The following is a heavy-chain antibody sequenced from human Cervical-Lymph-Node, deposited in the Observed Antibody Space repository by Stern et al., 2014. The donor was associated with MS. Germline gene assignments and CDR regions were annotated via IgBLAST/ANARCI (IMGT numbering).Heavy chain of an antibody. V-gene: IGHV3-15*01. CDR1: GFILNKAW. CDR3: TTLSMLRVTIIELFDH. Sequence: EVQLVESGGDLVKPGGSLRLSCAASGFILNKAWLSWVRQAPGKRLEWVGRIKSKTDGGTSAYATPVKGRFAISRDDSNNRVYLQMNSLKTEDTGIYYCTTLSMLRVTIIELFDHWGPGTPVIVSS. D-gene: IGHD3-10*01. J-gene: IGHJ4*02. CDR2: IKSKTDGGTS.